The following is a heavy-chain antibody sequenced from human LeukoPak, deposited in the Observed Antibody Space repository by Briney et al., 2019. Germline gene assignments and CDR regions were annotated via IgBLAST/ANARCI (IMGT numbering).Heavy chain of an antibody. CDR3: ARWSLYSSGWYFDS. J-gene: IGHJ4*02. CDR2: ISSFGTP. Sequence: PSETLSLTCSVFSGSISGDYWSWIRQPPGKGPQWIGHISSFGTPTYNPSLKSRVTISVDTSKNHLSLKLTSVAAADTAFYYCARWSLYSSGWYFDSWGQGTLVTVSS. CDR1: SGSISGDY. V-gene: IGHV4-59*01. D-gene: IGHD6-19*01.